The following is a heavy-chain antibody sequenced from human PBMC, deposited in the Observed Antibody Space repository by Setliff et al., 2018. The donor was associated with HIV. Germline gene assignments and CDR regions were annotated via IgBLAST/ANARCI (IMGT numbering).Heavy chain of an antibody. CDR3: ARDRYAGEIDY. Sequence: SETLSLTCSVSGGSINSGHYYWSWIRHHPGKGLEWIGYIYYTGSTYFNPSLKSRVTLSIDTSKNQFSLKLSSVTAADTAVYYCARDRYAGEIDYWGQGTLGTVSS. V-gene: IGHV4-31*03. D-gene: IGHD3-10*01. CDR1: GGSINSGHYY. CDR2: IYYTGST. J-gene: IGHJ4*02.